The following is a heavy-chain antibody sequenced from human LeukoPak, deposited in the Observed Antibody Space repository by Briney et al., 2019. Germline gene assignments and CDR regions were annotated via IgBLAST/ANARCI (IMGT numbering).Heavy chain of an antibody. CDR3: AKEESMVRGTYDY. J-gene: IGHJ4*02. CDR2: ITDNGGGT. V-gene: IGHV3-23*01. D-gene: IGHD3-10*01. CDR1: GFTFSNYG. Sequence: PGGSLRLSCAASGFTFSNYGMGWVRQAQGKGLEWVSAITDNGGGTYYADSVKGRFTISRDNSKNTLYLQVNSLRDGDTAVYYCAKEESMVRGTYDYWGQGTLVTVSS.